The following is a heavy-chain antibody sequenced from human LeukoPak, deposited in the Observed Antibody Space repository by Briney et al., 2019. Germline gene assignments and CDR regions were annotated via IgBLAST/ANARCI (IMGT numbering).Heavy chain of an antibody. CDR1: GYTLTELS. CDR3: ATGLTGDGGIDY. J-gene: IGHJ4*02. Sequence: ASVKVSCKVSGYTLTELSMHWVRQAPGKGLEWMGGFDPEDGETIYAQKFQGRVTMTEDTSTDTAYMELSSLRSEDTAMYYCATGLTGDGGIDYWGQGTLVTVSS. CDR2: FDPEDGET. V-gene: IGHV1-24*01. D-gene: IGHD1-20*01.